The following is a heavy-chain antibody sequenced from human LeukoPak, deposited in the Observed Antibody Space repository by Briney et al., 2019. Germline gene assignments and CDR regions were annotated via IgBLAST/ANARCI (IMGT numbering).Heavy chain of an antibody. D-gene: IGHD6-19*01. J-gene: IGHJ6*03. V-gene: IGHV1-69*01. Sequence: SVKVSCKASGGTFSSYAISWVGQAPGQGLEWMGGIIPIFGTANYAQKFQCRVTITADESTTTAYMELSSLRSEDTAVYYCARGPAYSSGWYGDYYYYMDVWGKGTTVTVSS. CDR1: GGTFSSYA. CDR3: ARGPAYSSGWYGDYYYYMDV. CDR2: IIPIFGTA.